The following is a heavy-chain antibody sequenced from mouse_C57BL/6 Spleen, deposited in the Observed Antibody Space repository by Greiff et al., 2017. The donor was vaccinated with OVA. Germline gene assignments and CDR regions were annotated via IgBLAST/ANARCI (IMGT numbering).Heavy chain of an antibody. CDR1: GYTFTSYW. V-gene: IGHV1-53*01. CDR3: VPGPYDGYPFAY. J-gene: IGHJ3*01. D-gene: IGHD2-3*01. Sequence: VKLQQPGTELVKPGASVKLSCKASGYTFTSYWMHWVKQRPGQGLEWIGNINPSNGGTNYNEKFKSKATLTVDKSSSTAYMQLSSLTSEDSAVYYCVPGPYDGYPFAYWGQGTLVTVSA. CDR2: INPSNGGT.